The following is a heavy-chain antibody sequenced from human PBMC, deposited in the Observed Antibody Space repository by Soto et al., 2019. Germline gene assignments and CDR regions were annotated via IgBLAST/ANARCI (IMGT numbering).Heavy chain of an antibody. D-gene: IGHD5-12*01. V-gene: IGHV6-1*01. CDR2: TYFRSKWYN. J-gene: IGHJ5*02. Sequence: SQTLSLTCAISGDSVSSNTASWNWIRQSPSRGLEWLGRTYFRSKWYNDYAVSVKSRIIINPDTSNNQFSLQLNSVTPEDTAVYFCAKGDNLGPKTGYAFNPWGQGIMVTVSS. CDR3: AKGDNLGPKTGYAFNP. CDR1: GDSVSSNTAS.